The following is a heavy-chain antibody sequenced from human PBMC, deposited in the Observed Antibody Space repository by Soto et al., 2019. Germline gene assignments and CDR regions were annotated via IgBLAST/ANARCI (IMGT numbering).Heavy chain of an antibody. CDR1: GGSFSSYY. D-gene: IGHD1-26*01. Sequence: SETLSLTCAVSGGSFSSYYCNWIRQPPGKGLEWIGYISHSGSRNYRASLQSRLTISVETSKNQFSLNLTSVTAADTAIYYCATSNTTCPGCYSWGQGTLVTVSS. V-gene: IGHV4-59*01. J-gene: IGHJ5*02. CDR3: ATSNTTCPGCYS. CDR2: ISHSGSR.